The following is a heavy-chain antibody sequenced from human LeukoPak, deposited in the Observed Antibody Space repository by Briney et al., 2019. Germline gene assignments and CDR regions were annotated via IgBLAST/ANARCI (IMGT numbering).Heavy chain of an antibody. CDR2: INEDGSTI. CDR3: ARVEVGGSYSKFDY. V-gene: IGHV3-74*01. CDR1: GFSLSSYW. D-gene: IGHD1-26*01. Sequence: PGGSLRLSCAASGFSLSSYWMHWVRQAPGKGLVWVSRINEDGSTINYADSVKGRFTISRDNAKNTLSLQMNSLRAEDTAVYYCARVEVGGSYSKFDYWGQGTLVTVSS. J-gene: IGHJ4*02.